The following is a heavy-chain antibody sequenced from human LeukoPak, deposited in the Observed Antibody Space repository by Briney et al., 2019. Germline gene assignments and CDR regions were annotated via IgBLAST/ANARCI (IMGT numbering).Heavy chain of an antibody. J-gene: IGHJ4*02. CDR3: ARGEACSSTSCYFSLVDY. D-gene: IGHD2-2*01. CDR2: INWNGGST. CDR1: GFTFSSYA. V-gene: IGHV3-20*04. Sequence: GGSLRLSCAASGFTFSSYAMSWVRQAPGKGLEWVSGINWNGGSTGYADSVKGRFTISRDNAKNSLYLQMNSLRAEDTALYYCARGEACSSTSCYFSLVDYWGQGTLVTVSS.